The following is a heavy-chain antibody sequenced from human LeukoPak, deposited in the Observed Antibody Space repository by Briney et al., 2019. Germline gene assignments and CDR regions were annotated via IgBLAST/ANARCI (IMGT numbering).Heavy chain of an antibody. Sequence: GASVKVSCKASGYTFTSYGISWVRQAPGQGLEWMGWISAYNGNTNYAQKLQGRVTMTTDTSTSTAYMELRSLRSDDTAVYYCARRSSYSSSSGFWYYYYMDVWGKGTTVTVSS. V-gene: IGHV1-18*01. CDR3: ARRSSYSSSSGFWYYYYMDV. CDR1: GYTFTSYG. CDR2: ISAYNGNT. J-gene: IGHJ6*03. D-gene: IGHD6-6*01.